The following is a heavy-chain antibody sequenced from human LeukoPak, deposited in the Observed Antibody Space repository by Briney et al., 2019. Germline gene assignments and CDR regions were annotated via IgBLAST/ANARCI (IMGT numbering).Heavy chain of an antibody. V-gene: IGHV1-69*04. D-gene: IGHD5-24*01. CDR3: ARDERDGYSLRY. J-gene: IGHJ4*02. CDR1: GGIFSSSA. CDR2: IIPILDIA. Sequence: GASVKVSCKASGGIFSSSAINWVRQAPGQGLEWMGRIIPILDIANHAQKFQGSVTITADKSTSTAYMELSSLTSADTAIYYCARDERDGYSLRYWGQGTLVTVSS.